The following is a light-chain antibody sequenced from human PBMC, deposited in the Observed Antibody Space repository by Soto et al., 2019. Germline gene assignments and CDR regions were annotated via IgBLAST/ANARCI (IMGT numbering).Light chain of an antibody. J-gene: IGKJ1*01. CDR3: NQRQIWTRT. Sequence: IVLTQSPATMSAVPGNRVALCGSASQYINTRVALDQHRPGQAPRLLSYQTSIRAAGIPARFSASGSGTDFTLTISDVQPEDFALYYCNQRQIWTRTFGQGPKWIS. CDR1: QYINTR. CDR2: QTS. V-gene: IGKV3-11*01.